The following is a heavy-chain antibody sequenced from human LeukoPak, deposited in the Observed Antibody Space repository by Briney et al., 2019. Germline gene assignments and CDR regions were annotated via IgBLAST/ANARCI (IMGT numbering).Heavy chain of an antibody. V-gene: IGHV4-59*01. D-gene: IGHD6-6*01. CDR1: GVSISNYY. CDR2: IYHSGST. Sequence: SETLSLTCTVSGVSISNYYWSWIRQPPGKGLEWIGYIYHSGSTNYNPSLQSRVTISVDTSKNQFSLNLNSVTAADTAVYYCARGGAARLHFQNWGQGTLVTVSS. CDR3: ARGGAARLHFQN. J-gene: IGHJ1*01.